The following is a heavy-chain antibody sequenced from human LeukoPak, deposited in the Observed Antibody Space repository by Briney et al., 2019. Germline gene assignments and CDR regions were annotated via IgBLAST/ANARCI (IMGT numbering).Heavy chain of an antibody. CDR1: GFTFSSYS. CDR2: ISSSSSYI. J-gene: IGHJ6*02. Sequence: GGSLRLSCAASGFTFSSYSMNWVRQGPGQGLEWVSSISSSSSYIYYADSVKGRFTISRDNAKNSLYLQMNSLRAEDTAVYYCARDHYDILTGYYVNDYYYGMDVWGQGTTVTVSS. D-gene: IGHD3-9*01. V-gene: IGHV3-21*01. CDR3: ARDHYDILTGYYVNDYYYGMDV.